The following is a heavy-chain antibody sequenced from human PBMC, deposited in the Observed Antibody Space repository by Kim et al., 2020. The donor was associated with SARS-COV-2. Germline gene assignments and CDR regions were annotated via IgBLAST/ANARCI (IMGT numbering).Heavy chain of an antibody. J-gene: IGHJ5*02. D-gene: IGHD6-13*01. CDR2: ISSSSSYI. CDR3: STAIAAATINWFDP. V-gene: IGHV3-21*01. CDR1: GFTFSSYS. Sequence: GGSLRLSCAASGFTFSSYSMNWVRQAPGKGLEWVSSISSSSSYIYYADSVKGRFTISRDNAKNSLYLQMNSLRAEDTAVYYCSTAIAAATINWFDPWGQGTLVTVSS.